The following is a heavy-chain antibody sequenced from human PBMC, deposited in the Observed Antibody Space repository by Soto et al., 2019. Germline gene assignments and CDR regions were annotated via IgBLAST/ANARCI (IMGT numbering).Heavy chain of an antibody. CDR1: GFTFTSSA. V-gene: IGHV1-58*01. D-gene: IGHD4-17*01. CDR3: AAVPSTVTQAYFDY. CDR2: IVVGSGNT. Sequence: QMQLVQSGPEVKKPGTSVKVSCKASGFTFTSSAVQWVRQARGQRLEWIGWIVVGSGNTNYAQKFQERVTITRDMSTSTAYMELSSLRSEDTAVYYCAAVPSTVTQAYFDYWGQGTLVTVSS. J-gene: IGHJ4*02.